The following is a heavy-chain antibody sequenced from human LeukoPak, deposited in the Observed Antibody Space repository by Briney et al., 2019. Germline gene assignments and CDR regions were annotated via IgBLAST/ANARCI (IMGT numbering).Heavy chain of an antibody. CDR2: ISAYNGNT. CDR3: AREGKRDPTLAPHYYYGMDV. CDR1: GYTFTSYG. J-gene: IGHJ6*02. Sequence: ASVKVSCKASGYTFTSYGISWVRQAPGQGLEWMGWISAYNGNTNYAQKLQGRVTMTTDTSTSTAYMEPRSLRSDDTAVYYCAREGKRDPTLAPHYYYGMDVWGQGTTVTVSS. V-gene: IGHV1-18*01. D-gene: IGHD3-10*01.